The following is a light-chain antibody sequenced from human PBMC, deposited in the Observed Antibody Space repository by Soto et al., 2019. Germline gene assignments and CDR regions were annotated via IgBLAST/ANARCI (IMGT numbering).Light chain of an antibody. Sequence: EIELTQSPGTLSLSPGERATLSCRASQSVSSSYLAWYQQKPGQAPRLLIYGASSRATGIPDRFSGSGSGTEFTLTISRLEPEDFAVYYCQQYGSSPYTFGQGTKLEIK. CDR1: QSVSSSY. CDR3: QQYGSSPYT. CDR2: GAS. J-gene: IGKJ2*01. V-gene: IGKV3-20*01.